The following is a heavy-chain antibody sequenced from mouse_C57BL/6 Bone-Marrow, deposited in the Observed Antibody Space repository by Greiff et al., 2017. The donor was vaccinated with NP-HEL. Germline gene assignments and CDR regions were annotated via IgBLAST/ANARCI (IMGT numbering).Heavy chain of an antibody. CDR3: ARSPYYYGSSYEDY. D-gene: IGHD1-1*01. J-gene: IGHJ2*01. Sequence: QVQLQQPGAELVKPGASVKLSCKASGYTFTSYWMHWVKQRPGQGLEWIGMIHPNSGSTNYNEKFKSKATLTVDKSSSTAYMQLSSLTSEDSAVYYCARSPYYYGSSYEDYWGRGTTLTVSS. V-gene: IGHV1-64*01. CDR1: GYTFTSYW. CDR2: IHPNSGST.